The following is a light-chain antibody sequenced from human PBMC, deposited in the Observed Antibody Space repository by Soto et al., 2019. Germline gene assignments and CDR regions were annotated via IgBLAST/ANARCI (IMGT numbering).Light chain of an antibody. CDR1: QSISSNY. Sequence: EIVMTQSPAPLSVSPVEIATLSFRASQSISSNYLAWYQQKPGQAPRLLIYGASTRATGIPDRFSGSGSGTDFTLTISRLEPEDFAVYHCQQYDDSMTFGQGTKVDIK. V-gene: IGKV3-20*01. CDR3: QQYDDSMT. J-gene: IGKJ1*01. CDR2: GAS.